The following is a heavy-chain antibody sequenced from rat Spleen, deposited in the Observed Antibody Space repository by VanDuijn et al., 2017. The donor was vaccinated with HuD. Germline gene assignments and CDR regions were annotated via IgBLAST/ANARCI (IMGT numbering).Heavy chain of an antibody. Sequence: EVQLVESGGGLVQPGRSLKLSCIASGFTFKNYWMTWIRQAPGKGLEWVATITNTGGGNTYYRDSVKGRFTISRDNAKNTQYLHMDSLRSEDTATYYCARHSGNLDYWGQGVVVTVSS. V-gene: IGHV5-31*01. CDR1: GFTFKNYW. CDR3: ARHSGNLDY. CDR2: ITNTGGGNT. D-gene: IGHD1-11*01. J-gene: IGHJ2*01.